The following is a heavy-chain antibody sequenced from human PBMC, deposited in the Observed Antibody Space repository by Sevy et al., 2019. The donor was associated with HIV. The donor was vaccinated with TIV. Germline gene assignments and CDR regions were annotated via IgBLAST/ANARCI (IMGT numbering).Heavy chain of an antibody. CDR2: ISYDGSNK. D-gene: IGHD6-19*01. Sequence: GGSLRLSCAASGLTFSSYGMHWVRQAPGKGLDWVTFISYDGSNKYYADSVKGRFTISRDNSKNTLYLQMNSLRVEDTAVYYCSKGGQWLVRDWFDPWGQGTLVTVSS. V-gene: IGHV3-30*18. CDR1: GLTFSSYG. J-gene: IGHJ5*02. CDR3: SKGGQWLVRDWFDP.